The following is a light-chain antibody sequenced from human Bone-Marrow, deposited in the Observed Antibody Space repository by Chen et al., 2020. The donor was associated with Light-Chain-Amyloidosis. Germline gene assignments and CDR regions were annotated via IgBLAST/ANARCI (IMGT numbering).Light chain of an antibody. J-gene: IGLJ3*02. Sequence: QSALTHPASVSGSPEESITISCIGTSSDVGGYNYVSWYQQHPGKAPKLIIYEVSHRPSGVPNRFSGSKSGNTASLTISGLQPEDEADYYCSSFTSLNTLVFGGGTKLTVL. CDR2: EVS. CDR3: SSFTSLNTLV. V-gene: IGLV2-14*01. CDR1: SSDVGGYNY.